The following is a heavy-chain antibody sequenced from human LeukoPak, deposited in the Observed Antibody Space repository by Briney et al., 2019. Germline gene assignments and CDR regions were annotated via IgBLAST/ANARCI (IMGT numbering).Heavy chain of an antibody. V-gene: IGHV3-33*01. CDR1: GFTFSSYG. J-gene: IGHJ4*02. D-gene: IGHD3-9*01. Sequence: GGSLRLSCAASGFTFSSYGMHWVRQAPGKGLEWVAVIWYDGSNKYYADSVKGRFTISRDNSKNTLYLQMNSLRAEDTAVYYCARDARDDILTGYSDNYFDYWGQGTLVTVSS. CDR3: ARDARDDILTGYSDNYFDY. CDR2: IWYDGSNK.